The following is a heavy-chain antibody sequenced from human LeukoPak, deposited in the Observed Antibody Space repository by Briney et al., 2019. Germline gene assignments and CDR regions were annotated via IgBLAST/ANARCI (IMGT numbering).Heavy chain of an antibody. CDR1: GFTFSSYD. V-gene: IGHV3-30*02. Sequence: GGSLRLSCAASGFTFSSYDMHWVRQAPGKGLEWVAFIRYDGSNKYYADSVKGRFTISRDNSKNTLYLQMNSLRAEDTAVYYCSRAANFWSGYFDYWGQGALVTVSP. CDR2: IRYDGSNK. J-gene: IGHJ4*02. CDR3: SRAANFWSGYFDY. D-gene: IGHD3-3*01.